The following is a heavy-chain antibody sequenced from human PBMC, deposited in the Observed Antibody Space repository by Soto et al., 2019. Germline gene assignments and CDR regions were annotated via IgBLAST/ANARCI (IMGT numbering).Heavy chain of an antibody. CDR3: ARDRGGYDSGSFDY. D-gene: IGHD5-12*01. CDR2: IYSGGST. Sequence: HPGGSLRLSCAASGFTVSSNYMSWVRQAPGKGLEWVSVIYSGGSTYYADSVKGRFTNSRDNSKNTLYLQMNSLRAEDTVVYYCARDRGGYDSGSFDYWGQGTLVTVSS. V-gene: IGHV3-66*01. CDR1: GFTVSSNY. J-gene: IGHJ4*02.